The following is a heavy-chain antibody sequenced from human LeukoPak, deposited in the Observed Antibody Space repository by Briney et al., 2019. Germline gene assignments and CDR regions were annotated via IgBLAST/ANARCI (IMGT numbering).Heavy chain of an antibody. J-gene: IGHJ2*01. V-gene: IGHV4-34*01. CDR1: GGSFSGCY. Sequence: PSETLSLTCAVYGGSFSGCYWSWIRQPPGKGLEWIGEINHSGSTNYNPSLKSRVTISVDTSKNQFSLKLSSVTAADTAVYYCARGRDFDLWGRGTLVTVSS. CDR3: ARGRDFDL. CDR2: INHSGST.